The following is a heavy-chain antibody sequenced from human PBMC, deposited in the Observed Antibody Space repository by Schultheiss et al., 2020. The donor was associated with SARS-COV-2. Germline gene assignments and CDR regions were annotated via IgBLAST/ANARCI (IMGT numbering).Heavy chain of an antibody. V-gene: IGHV3-48*04. CDR3: AREDFDS. Sequence: GGSLRLSCAASGFTFSSYSMNWVRQAPGKGLEWVSYISSSSRTIYYADSVKGRFTISRDNAKHSLYLQMNSLRAEDTAVYYCAREDFDSWGQGTLVTVSS. CDR1: GFTFSSYS. CDR2: ISSSSRTI. J-gene: IGHJ4*02.